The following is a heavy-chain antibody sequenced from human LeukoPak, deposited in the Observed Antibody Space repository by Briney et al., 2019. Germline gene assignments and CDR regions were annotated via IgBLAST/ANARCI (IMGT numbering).Heavy chain of an antibody. J-gene: IGHJ6*02. Sequence: SETLSLTCTVSRGSVKTYSWSWVRQPPGKGLEWIGYVSYSGAANYNPSLKSRVTISVDTSKNQFSLKLSSVTAADTAVYYCARHPVGPGGLDVWGQGTSVTVSS. CDR3: ARHPVGPGGLDV. V-gene: IGHV4-59*08. CDR2: VSYSGAA. CDR1: RGSVKTYS.